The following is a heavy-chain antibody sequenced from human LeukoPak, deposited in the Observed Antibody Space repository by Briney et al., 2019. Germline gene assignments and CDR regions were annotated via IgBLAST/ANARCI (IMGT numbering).Heavy chain of an antibody. CDR1: GGSFSGYY. J-gene: IGHJ4*02. CDR2: INHSGST. V-gene: IGHV4-34*01. D-gene: IGHD3-22*01. Sequence: SETLSLTCAVYGGSFSGYYWSWIRQPPGKGLEWIGEINHSGSTNYNPSLRSRVTISVDTSKNQFSLKLSSVTAADTAVYYCARGYYDSSGYYFDYWGQGTLVTVSS. CDR3: ARGYYDSSGYYFDY.